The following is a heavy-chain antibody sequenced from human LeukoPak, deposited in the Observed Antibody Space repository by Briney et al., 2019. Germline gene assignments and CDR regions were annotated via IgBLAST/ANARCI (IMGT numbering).Heavy chain of an antibody. CDR2: ISSDGNNK. CDR3: ARVVRAGTRGDY. J-gene: IGHJ4*02. D-gene: IGHD1-1*01. Sequence: PGGSLRLSCAASGFTFSSYGMHWVRQAPGKGLEWVAVISSDGNNKNYVDSVKGRFTFSRDNSKNTLYLQMNSLRAEDTAVYYCARVVRAGTRGDYWGQGTLVTVSS. V-gene: IGHV3-30*03. CDR1: GFTFSSYG.